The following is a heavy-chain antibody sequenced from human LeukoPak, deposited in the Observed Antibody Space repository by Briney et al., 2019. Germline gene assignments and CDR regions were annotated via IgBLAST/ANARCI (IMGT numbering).Heavy chain of an antibody. CDR3: ARHNYDFDFDY. CDR2: IKTNSGGP. Sequence: ASVKVSCMASVYTFTDYYIHWIRQAPGQGLGCVGWIKTNSGGPNYAQKFQGRVTMTRDTSMSTAYMDLSGLTSDDTAVYYCARHNYDFDFDYWGQGTLVTVSS. J-gene: IGHJ4*02. V-gene: IGHV1-2*02. CDR1: VYTFTDYY. D-gene: IGHD3-16*01.